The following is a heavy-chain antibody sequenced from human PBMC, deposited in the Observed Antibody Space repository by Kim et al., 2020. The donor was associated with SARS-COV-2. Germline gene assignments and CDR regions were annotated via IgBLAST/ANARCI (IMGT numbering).Heavy chain of an antibody. CDR3: AKDITIAVAAAPYYFDY. V-gene: IGHV3-23*01. D-gene: IGHD6-19*01. Sequence: VKGRFTISRDNSKNTLYLQMNSLRAEDTAVYYCAKDITIAVAAAPYYFDYWGQGTLVTVSS. J-gene: IGHJ4*02.